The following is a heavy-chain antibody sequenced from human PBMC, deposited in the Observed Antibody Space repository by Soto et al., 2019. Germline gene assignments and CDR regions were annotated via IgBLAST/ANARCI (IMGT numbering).Heavy chain of an antibody. D-gene: IGHD3-9*01. CDR1: GYTFTSYG. J-gene: IGHJ4*02. Sequence: AAVNVSCKASGYTFTSYGISWVRQAPGQGGEWMGWISAYNGNTNYAQKLQGRVTMTTDTSTSTAYMELRSLRSDDTAVYYCARGTAYYDIFTCYLDYWGQGTLVTVSS. CDR2: ISAYNGNT. V-gene: IGHV1-18*04. CDR3: ARGTAYYDIFTCYLDY.